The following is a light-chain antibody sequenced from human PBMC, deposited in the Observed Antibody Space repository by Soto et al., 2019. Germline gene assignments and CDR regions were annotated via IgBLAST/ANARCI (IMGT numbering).Light chain of an antibody. CDR2: GAS. J-gene: IGKJ4*01. CDR1: QSVSNNY. CDR3: QQYGSSPPLT. V-gene: IGKV3-20*01. Sequence: EIVLMQSPGTLSLSPGERATLSFRASQSVSNNYVAWYQQKPGQAPRLLIAGASSRATGIPDRFSGSGSGTDFTITISRLEPEDFAVYYCQQYGSSPPLTFGGGTKVEIK.